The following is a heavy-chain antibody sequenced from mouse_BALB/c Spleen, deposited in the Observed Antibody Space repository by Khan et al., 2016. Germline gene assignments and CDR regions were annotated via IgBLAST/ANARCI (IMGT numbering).Heavy chain of an antibody. CDR3: ASPPDFFDY. CDR2: IDPENGNS. CDR1: GFNIKDYY. J-gene: IGHJ2*01. Sequence: VQLQQSGAELVRPGALLKLTCKVSGFNIKDYYMHWVKQRPEQGLEWIGWIDPENGNSIYDPKFKGKASITADTSSNTAYLQVNSLTSEDTAVYDCASPPDFFDYCGQGTPLTVSS. V-gene: IGHV14-1*02.